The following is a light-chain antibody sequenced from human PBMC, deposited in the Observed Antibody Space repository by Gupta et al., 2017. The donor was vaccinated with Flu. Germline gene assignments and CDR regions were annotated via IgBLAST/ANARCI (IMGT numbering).Light chain of an antibody. V-gene: IGKV1-39*01. CDR1: ETIRNY. CDR2: SAS. Sequence: PSTLSASVGDRVIITCRASETIRNYVNWYQQKPGKAPQLLIYSASSVQRGVPSRFSGGGSGTDFTLIINSLQPEDFATYSCQQSFSTPHTFGQGTRL. J-gene: IGKJ2*01. CDR3: QQSFSTPHT.